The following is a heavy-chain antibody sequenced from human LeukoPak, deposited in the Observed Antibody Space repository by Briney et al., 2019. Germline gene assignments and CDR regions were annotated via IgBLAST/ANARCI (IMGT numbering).Heavy chain of an antibody. V-gene: IGHV3-23*01. D-gene: IGHD3-22*01. CDR3: AKGTGYCDSSGYDPFDI. CDR1: GFTFSSYV. J-gene: IGHJ3*02. Sequence: PGGSLRLSCAASGFTFSSYVMSWVRQAPGKGLKWVSAISGGGGRTYYADSVKGRFTISRDNSKNTLYLQMNSLRAEDTAVYYCAKGTGYCDSSGYDPFDIWGQGTMVTVSS. CDR2: ISGGGGRT.